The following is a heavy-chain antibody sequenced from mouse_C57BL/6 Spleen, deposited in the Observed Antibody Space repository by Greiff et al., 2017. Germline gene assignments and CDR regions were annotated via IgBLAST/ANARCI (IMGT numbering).Heavy chain of an antibody. J-gene: IGHJ3*01. CDR2: IYPGDGDS. V-gene: IGHV1-82*01. CDR3: AQGELGLQTY. D-gene: IGHD3-3*01. Sequence: QVQLQQSGPELVKPGASVKISCKASGYAFSSSWMNWVKQRPGKGLEWIGRIYPGDGDSTYNGKFKGKATLTADKSSSTAYMQLSSLTSEDSAVYFCAQGELGLQTYWGQGTLVTVSA. CDR1: GYAFSSSW.